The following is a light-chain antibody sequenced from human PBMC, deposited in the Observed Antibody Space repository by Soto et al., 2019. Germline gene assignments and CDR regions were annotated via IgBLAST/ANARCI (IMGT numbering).Light chain of an antibody. CDR3: HQYGISPPT. CDR2: GVS. CDR1: QSVSGSD. V-gene: IGKV3-20*01. J-gene: IGKJ1*01. Sequence: TVLTQSPATLSLSPGERATLSCRASQSVSGSDLAWYQQKPGQAPRLLISGVSNRATGTPDRFSGSGSGTDFTLTISSLEPEDFAVFYCHQYGISPPTFGPGTKVDIK.